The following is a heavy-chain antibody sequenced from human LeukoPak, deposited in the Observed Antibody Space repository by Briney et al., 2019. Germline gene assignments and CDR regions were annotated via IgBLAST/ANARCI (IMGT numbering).Heavy chain of an antibody. CDR3: ARGRVILDY. V-gene: IGHV4-59*10. CDR2: IYTSGIT. J-gene: IGHJ4*02. CDR1: GGSFSGFY. D-gene: IGHD3-22*01. Sequence: PSETLSLTCAVYGGSFSGFYGSWIRQPAGKGLEWIGRIYTSGITNYNPSLKSRVTISVDTSKNQFSLKLSSVTAADTAVYYCARGRVILDYWGQGTLVTVSS.